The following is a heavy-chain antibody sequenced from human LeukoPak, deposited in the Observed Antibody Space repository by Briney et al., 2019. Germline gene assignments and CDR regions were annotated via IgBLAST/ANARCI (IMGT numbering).Heavy chain of an antibody. Sequence: ASVKVSCKASGYTFTSYGMSWVRQAPGQGLEWIGWISAYSGNTNYAQKLQGRVTMTTDRSTSTAYMELRSLRSDDTAVYYCARGSGSYLDFDYWGEGSLVTDCS. CDR3: ARGSGSYLDFDY. V-gene: IGHV1-18*01. D-gene: IGHD3-10*01. J-gene: IGHJ4*02. CDR1: GYTFTSYG. CDR2: ISAYSGNT.